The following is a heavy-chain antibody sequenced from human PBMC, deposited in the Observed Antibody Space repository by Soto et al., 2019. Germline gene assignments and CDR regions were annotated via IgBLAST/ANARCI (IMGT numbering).Heavy chain of an antibody. CDR2: IYYSGST. V-gene: IGHV4-59*02. Sequence: SETLSLTCTVSGDSVSNYYWSWIRQPPGKGLEWIGNIYYSGSTNYNASLKSRVTISVDTSKNQFSLKLSSVTAADTAVYYCTRDHPHSYGVYYFDYWGQGTPVTVSS. CDR3: TRDHPHSYGVYYFDY. J-gene: IGHJ4*02. CDR1: GDSVSNYY. D-gene: IGHD5-18*01.